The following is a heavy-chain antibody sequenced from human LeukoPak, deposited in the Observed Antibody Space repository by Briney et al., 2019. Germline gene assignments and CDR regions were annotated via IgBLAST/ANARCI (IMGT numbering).Heavy chain of an antibody. V-gene: IGHV3-7*03. CDR2: IKQDGSEK. Sequence: GGSLRLSCAASGFTFSSYWMSWVRQAPGKGLEWVANIKQDGSEKYYVDSVKGRSTIARDNAKNSLYLLMNSLRGDDTAVYYCAKERGMTTVTTLGVWFDPWGQGTLVTVSS. CDR3: AKERGMTTVTTLGVWFDP. D-gene: IGHD4-11*01. J-gene: IGHJ5*02. CDR1: GFTFSSYW.